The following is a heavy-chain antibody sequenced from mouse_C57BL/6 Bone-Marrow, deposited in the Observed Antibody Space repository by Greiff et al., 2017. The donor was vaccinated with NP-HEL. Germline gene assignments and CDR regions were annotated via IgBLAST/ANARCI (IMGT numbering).Heavy chain of an antibody. CDR2: IHPNSGST. Sequence: QVQLQQPGAELVKPGASVKLSCKASGYTFTSYWMHWVKQRPGQGLEWIGMIHPNSGSTNYNEKFKSKATLTVDKSSSTAYMQLSSLTSEDSAVYYCARSTVPASAWFAYWGQGTLVTVSA. J-gene: IGHJ3*01. CDR3: ARSTVPASAWFAY. V-gene: IGHV1-64*01. D-gene: IGHD1-1*01. CDR1: GYTFTSYW.